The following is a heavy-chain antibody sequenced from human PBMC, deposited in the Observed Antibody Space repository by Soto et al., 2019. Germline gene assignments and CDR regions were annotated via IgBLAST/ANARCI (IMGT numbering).Heavy chain of an antibody. D-gene: IGHD6-6*01. J-gene: IGHJ6*03. CDR1: GFTFSSYA. V-gene: IGHV3-23*01. Sequence: EVQLLESGGGLVQPGGSLRLSCAASGFTFSSYAMSWVRQAPGKGLEWVSTISGSGGSTYYADSAKGRFTVSRDNSKNTLYLQMNSLRAEDTAVYYCAKGYSSSLYYYYMDVWGKGTTVTVSS. CDR3: AKGYSSSLYYYYMDV. CDR2: ISGSGGST.